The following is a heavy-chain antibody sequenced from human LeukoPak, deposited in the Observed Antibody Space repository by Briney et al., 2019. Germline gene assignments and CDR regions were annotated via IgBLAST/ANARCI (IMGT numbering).Heavy chain of an antibody. D-gene: IGHD1-14*01. Sequence: ASVKVSCKASGYTFTSYDINWVRQAPGQGFEWMGWMNTKSGNTGFAQKFQGRVTMTRNTATSTAYMELNSLRSEDTAVYYCARSELHYYYYYMDVWGKGTTVTVSS. CDR3: ARSELHYYYYYMDV. J-gene: IGHJ6*03. V-gene: IGHV1-8*01. CDR2: MNTKSGNT. CDR1: GYTFTSYD.